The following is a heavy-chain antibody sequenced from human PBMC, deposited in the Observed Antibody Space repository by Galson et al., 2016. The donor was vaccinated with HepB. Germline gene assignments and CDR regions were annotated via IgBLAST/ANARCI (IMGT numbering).Heavy chain of an antibody. V-gene: IGHV4-34*08. Sequence: LRLSCAASGFTFSDYYMSWVRQAPGKGLEWIGEIYHSGSTNYKPSLKSRVTMSVDKSKNQFSLKLSSVTAADTAVYYCAARGYYYGSGSYPFDYWGQGALVIVSS. CDR2: IYHSGST. D-gene: IGHD3-10*01. J-gene: IGHJ4*02. CDR1: GFTFSDYY. CDR3: AARGYYYGSGSYPFDY.